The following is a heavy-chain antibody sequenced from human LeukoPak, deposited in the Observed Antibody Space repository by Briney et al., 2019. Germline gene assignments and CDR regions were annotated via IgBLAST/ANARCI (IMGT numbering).Heavy chain of an antibody. Sequence: SETLSLTCTVSGGSISSSSYYWGWIRQPPGKGLEWIGSIYYSGSTYYNPSLKSRVTISVDTSKNQFSLKLSSVTAADTAVYYCARHAGGIAAAGTRPFDYWGQGTLVTVSS. V-gene: IGHV4-39*01. CDR3: ARHAGGIAAAGTRPFDY. D-gene: IGHD6-13*01. J-gene: IGHJ4*02. CDR2: IYYSGST. CDR1: GGSISSSSYY.